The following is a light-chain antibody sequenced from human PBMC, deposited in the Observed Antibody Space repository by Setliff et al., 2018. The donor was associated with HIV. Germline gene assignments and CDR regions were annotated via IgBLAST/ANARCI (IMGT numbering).Light chain of an antibody. CDR3: SSRTGGSTPYV. CDR1: SSNIGAGYD. CDR2: GNS. J-gene: IGLJ1*01. Sequence: QSALSQPPSVSGAPGQRVTISCTGSSSNIGAGYDVHWYQQLPGTAPKLLIYGNSNRPSGVPDRFSGSKAGTSASLAITGPQAEDEADYYCSSRTGGSTPYVFGTGTKVTVL. V-gene: IGLV1-40*01.